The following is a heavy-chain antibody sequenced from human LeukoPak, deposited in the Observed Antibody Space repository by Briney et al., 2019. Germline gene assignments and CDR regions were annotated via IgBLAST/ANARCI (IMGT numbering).Heavy chain of an antibody. V-gene: IGHV4-61*01. CDR2: IYHGSA. CDR1: DDSVSSSRYY. J-gene: IGHJ5*01. CDR3: AREGGRQWLVSGALDS. D-gene: IGHD6-19*01. Sequence: SETLSLTCTVSDDSVSSSRYYWTWIRQPPGKGLEWIGYIYHGSATYNPSLESRVTLSMDTSKNQYSLKMTSVAAADTAGYYCAREGGRQWLVSGALDSWGQGTLVTVSS.